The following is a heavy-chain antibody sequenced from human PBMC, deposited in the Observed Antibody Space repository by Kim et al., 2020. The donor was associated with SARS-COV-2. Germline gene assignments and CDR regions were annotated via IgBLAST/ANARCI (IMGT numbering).Heavy chain of an antibody. CDR1: AGSISSGGYY. D-gene: IGHD2-15*01. CDR2: IYYSGST. Sequence: SETLSLTCTVSAGSISSGGYYWSWIRQHPGKGLEWIGYIYYSGSTYYNPSLKSRVTISVDTSKNQFSLKLSSVTAADTAVYYCAGMKALGYCIGGSCHVWGQGTMVTVSS. V-gene: IGHV4-31*03. J-gene: IGHJ3*01. CDR3: AGMKALGYCIGGSCHV.